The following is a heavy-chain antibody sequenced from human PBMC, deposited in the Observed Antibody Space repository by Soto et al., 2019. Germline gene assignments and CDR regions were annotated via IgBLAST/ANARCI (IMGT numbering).Heavy chain of an antibody. CDR1: GFTFSSYD. V-gene: IGHV3-13*04. CDR3: ARAGWYYDSSDAFDY. CDR2: IGTAGDT. J-gene: IGHJ4*02. D-gene: IGHD3-22*01. Sequence: EVQLVESGGGLVQPGGSLRLSCAASGFTFSSYDMHWVRQATRKGLEWVSAIGTAGDTYYPGAVKGRFTISRENAKYSLYLQMNSLRAGDTAAFYCARAGWYYDSSDAFDYWGQGTLVIVSS.